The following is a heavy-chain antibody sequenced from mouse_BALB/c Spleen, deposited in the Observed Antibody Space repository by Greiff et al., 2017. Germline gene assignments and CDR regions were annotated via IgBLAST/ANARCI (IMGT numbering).Heavy chain of an antibody. D-gene: IGHD1-1*01. Sequence: EVHLVESGAELVKPGASVKLSCTASGFNIKDTYMHWVKQRPEQGLEWIGRIDPANGNTKYDPKFQGKATITADTSSNTAYLQLSSLTSEDTAVYYCARERYYGSSYGYYFDYWGQGTTLTVSS. CDR3: ARERYYGSSYGYYFDY. V-gene: IGHV14-3*02. J-gene: IGHJ2*01. CDR1: GFNIKDTY. CDR2: IDPANGNT.